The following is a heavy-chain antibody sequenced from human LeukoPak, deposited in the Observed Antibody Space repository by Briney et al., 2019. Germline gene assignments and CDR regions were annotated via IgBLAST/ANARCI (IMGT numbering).Heavy chain of an antibody. V-gene: IGHV3-30*18. J-gene: IGHJ4*02. CDR2: ISYDGSNK. CDR3: AKSDYGDYLDY. D-gene: IGHD4-17*01. CDR1: GFTFSSYG. Sequence: GGSLRLSCAASGFTFSSYGMHWVRQAPGKRLERVAVISYDGSNKYYADSVKGRFTISRDNSKNTLYLQMNSLRAEDTAVYYCAKSDYGDYLDYWGQGTLVTVSS.